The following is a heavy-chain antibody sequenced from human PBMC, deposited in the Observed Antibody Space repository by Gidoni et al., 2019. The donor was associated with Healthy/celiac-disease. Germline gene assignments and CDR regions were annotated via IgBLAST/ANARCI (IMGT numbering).Heavy chain of an antibody. V-gene: IGHV3-30*18. CDR1: GFTFSSYG. CDR3: AKEVQLWLFDY. CDR2: ISYDGSNK. D-gene: IGHD5-18*01. J-gene: IGHJ4*02. Sequence: QVQLVESGGGVVQPGRSLRLSCAASGFTFSSYGMHWVRQAPGKGLEWVAVISYDGSNKYYADSVKGRFTISRDNSKNTLYLQMNSLRAEDTAVYYCAKEVQLWLFDYWGQGTLVTVSS.